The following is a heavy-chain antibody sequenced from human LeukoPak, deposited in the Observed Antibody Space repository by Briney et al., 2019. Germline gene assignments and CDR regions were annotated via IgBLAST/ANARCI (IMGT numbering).Heavy chain of an antibody. CDR1: GYTSTDYY. Sequence: GASVKVSCKASGYTSTDYYMHWVRQAPGQGFEWMGWINPNDGDTNYAQKFQGRVTMTRDTSISTAHMEVSRLRSDDTAVYYCARANFLYCSSTTCLFDYWGQGTLVTVS. CDR3: ARANFLYCSSTTCLFDY. D-gene: IGHD2-2*01. J-gene: IGHJ4*02. CDR2: INPNDGDT. V-gene: IGHV1-2*02.